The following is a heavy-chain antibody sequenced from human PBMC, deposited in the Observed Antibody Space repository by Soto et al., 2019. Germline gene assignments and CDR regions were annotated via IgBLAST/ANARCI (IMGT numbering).Heavy chain of an antibody. D-gene: IGHD2-2*01. J-gene: IGHJ6*02. V-gene: IGHV3-33*01. CDR3: ARGYCSSTSCSPYYGMDV. CDR2: IWYDGSNK. CDR1: GFTFSSYG. Sequence: QVQLVESGGGVVQPGRSLRLSCAASGFTFSSYGMHWVRQAPGKGLEWVAVIWYDGSNKYYADSVKGRFTISRDNSKNALYLQMNSRRAEDTAVYYCARGYCSSTSCSPYYGMDVWGQGTTVTVSS.